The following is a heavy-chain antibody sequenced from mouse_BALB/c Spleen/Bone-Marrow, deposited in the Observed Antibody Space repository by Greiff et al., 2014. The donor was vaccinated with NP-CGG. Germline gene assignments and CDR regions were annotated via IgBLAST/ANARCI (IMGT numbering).Heavy chain of an antibody. CDR2: IDPANGNT. CDR1: GFNIKDTY. Sequence: VQLKDSGAELVKPGASVKLSCTASGFNIKDTYMHWVKQRPEQGLEWIGRIDPANGNTKYDPKFQGKATITADTSSNTAYLQLSSLTSEDTAVYYCARSLYDGYFSWFAYWGQGTLVTVSA. J-gene: IGHJ3*01. V-gene: IGHV14-3*02. D-gene: IGHD2-3*01. CDR3: ARSLYDGYFSWFAY.